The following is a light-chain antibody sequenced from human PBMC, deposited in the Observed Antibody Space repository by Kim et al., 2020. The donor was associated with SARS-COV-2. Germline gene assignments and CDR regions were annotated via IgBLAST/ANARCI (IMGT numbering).Light chain of an antibody. Sequence: EIVLTQSPGILSLSPGESVTLSCRASESVSSSYLAWYQQRSGQAPRLLIYAASSRATGIPDRFSGRGYGTAFILTISRVEPEDSAVYYCQQYDSTHLNFGQGTRLEIK. CDR1: ESVSSSY. CDR3: QQYDSTHLN. CDR2: AAS. V-gene: IGKV3-20*01. J-gene: IGKJ5*01.